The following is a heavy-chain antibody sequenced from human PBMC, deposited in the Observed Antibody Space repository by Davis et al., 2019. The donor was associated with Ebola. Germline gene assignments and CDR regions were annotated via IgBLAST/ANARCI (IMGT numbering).Heavy chain of an antibody. V-gene: IGHV3-74*01. CDR1: GFTFSTYW. J-gene: IGHJ4*02. D-gene: IGHD6-13*01. Sequence: GESLKISCAASGFTFSTYWMHWVRQAPGKGLVWVSRINSDGTTTTYADSVKGRFTISRDNAKNTLYLQMNSLRAEDTAVYYCARSPAGIGVDYFDYWGQGTLVTVSS. CDR2: INSDGTTT. CDR3: ARSPAGIGVDYFDY.